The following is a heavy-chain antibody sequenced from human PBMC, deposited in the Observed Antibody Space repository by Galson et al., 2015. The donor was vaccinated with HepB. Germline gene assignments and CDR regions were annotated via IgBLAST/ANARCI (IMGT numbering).Heavy chain of an antibody. J-gene: IGHJ4*02. CDR3: ARGIAKVSGYDSSGYYDPCDY. V-gene: IGHV1-69*13. CDR2: IIPIFGTA. D-gene: IGHD3-22*01. Sequence: QSGAEVKKPGASVKVSCKASGGTFSSYAISWVRQAPGQGLEWMGGIIPIFGTANYAQKFQGRVTITADESTSTAYMELSSLRSEDTAVYYCARGIAKVSGYDSSGYYDPCDYWGQGTLVTVSS. CDR1: GGTFSSYA.